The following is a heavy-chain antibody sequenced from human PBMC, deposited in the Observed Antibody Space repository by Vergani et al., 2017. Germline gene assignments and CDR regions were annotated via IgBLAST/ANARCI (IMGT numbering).Heavy chain of an antibody. CDR1: GFTFSSYA. Sequence: EVQLLESGGGLVQPGGSLRLSCAASGFTFSSYAMSWVRQAPGKGLEWVSVISGSGGSTYYADSVKGRFTISRDNSKNTLYLQMNSLRGEDTAVYYCARDTYSSSPRFDYWGQGTLVTVSS. D-gene: IGHD6-6*01. V-gene: IGHV3-23*01. J-gene: IGHJ4*02. CDR2: ISGSGGST. CDR3: ARDTYSSSPRFDY.